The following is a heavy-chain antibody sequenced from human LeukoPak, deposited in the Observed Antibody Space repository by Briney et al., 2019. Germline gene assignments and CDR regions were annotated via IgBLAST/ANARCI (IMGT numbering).Heavy chain of an antibody. CDR2: INTDGSST. V-gene: IGHV3-74*01. Sequence: GGSLRLSCAAAGFTFSSYWMHWVRQAPGKGLVGVSSINTDGSSTSYADSVKGRFTISRDNAKNTLYLQMNSLRAEDTAVYYCARDRSSYCSGGSCYPHNWSDPWGQGTLVTVSS. J-gene: IGHJ5*02. D-gene: IGHD2-15*01. CDR1: GFTFSSYW. CDR3: ARDRSSYCSGGSCYPHNWSDP.